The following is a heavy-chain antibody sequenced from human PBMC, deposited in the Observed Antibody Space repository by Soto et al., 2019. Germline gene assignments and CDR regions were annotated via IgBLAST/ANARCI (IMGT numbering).Heavy chain of an antibody. Sequence: SETLSLTCTVSGGSISSSPYYWGWIRQPPGKGLEWIGSIYYIGSTHYNSSLKSRVNISVDTSKNHFSLRLSSVTAADTAVYYSASQSLGPFDVCRQGTMVNLS. V-gene: IGHV4-39*02. D-gene: IGHD1-26*01. CDR3: ASQSLGPFDV. J-gene: IGHJ3*01. CDR2: IYYIGST. CDR1: GGSISSSPYY.